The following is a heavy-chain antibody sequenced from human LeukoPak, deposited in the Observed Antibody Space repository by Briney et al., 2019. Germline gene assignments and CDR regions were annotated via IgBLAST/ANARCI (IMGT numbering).Heavy chain of an antibody. CDR1: GYTFTSYG. CDR3: ARRAEMTHIDY. V-gene: IGHV1-2*02. CDR2: INPNSGGT. Sequence: ASVKVSCKASGYTFTSYGISWVRQAPGQGLEWMGWINPNSGGTNYAQKFQGRVTMTRDTSISTAYMELSRLRSDDTAVYYCARRAEMTHIDYWGQGTLVTVSS. J-gene: IGHJ4*02.